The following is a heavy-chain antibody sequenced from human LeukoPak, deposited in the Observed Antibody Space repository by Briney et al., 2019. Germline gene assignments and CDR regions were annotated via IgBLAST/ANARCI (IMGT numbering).Heavy chain of an antibody. D-gene: IGHD6-13*01. CDR1: GFSFSRYR. J-gene: IGHJ4*02. V-gene: IGHV3-21*04. Sequence: GGSLRLSCAASGFSFSRYRMNWVRQAPGKGLEWVSSISSSSSYIYYADSVKGRFTISRDNSKNTLYLQMNSLRAEDTAVYYCAKDQYSSSWYVYWGQGTLVTVSS. CDR2: ISSSSSYI. CDR3: AKDQYSSSWYVY.